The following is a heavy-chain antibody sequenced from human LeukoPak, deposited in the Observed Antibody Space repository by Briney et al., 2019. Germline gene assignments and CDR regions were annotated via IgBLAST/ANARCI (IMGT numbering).Heavy chain of an antibody. CDR2: ISGSGGST. CDR1: GFTFSSYA. D-gene: IGHD3-3*01. CDR3: ARDLPMYYDFWSGYYFDY. V-gene: IGHV3-23*01. Sequence: QSGGSLRLSCAASGFTFSSYAMSWVRQAPGKGLEWVSAISGSGGSTYYADSVKGRFTISRDNAKNSLYLQMNSLRAEDTAVYYCARDLPMYYDFWSGYYFDYWGQGTLVTVSS. J-gene: IGHJ4*02.